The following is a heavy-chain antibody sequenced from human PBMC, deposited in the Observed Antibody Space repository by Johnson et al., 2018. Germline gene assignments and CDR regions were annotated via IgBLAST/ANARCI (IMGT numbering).Heavy chain of an antibody. CDR1: GFTFSSYA. D-gene: IGHD6-19*01. Sequence: VQLVQSGGGLVQPGGSLRLSCAASGFTFSSYAMSWVRQAPGKGLEWVSGNSGSGGSTCYADSVKGRFTISRDNSKNTLYLQMNSLRAEDTAVYYCANGGARTRAYSSGWSREYRAEYFQHWGQGTLVTVSS. J-gene: IGHJ1*01. CDR2: NSGSGGST. CDR3: ANGGARTRAYSSGWSREYRAEYFQH. V-gene: IGHV3-23*04.